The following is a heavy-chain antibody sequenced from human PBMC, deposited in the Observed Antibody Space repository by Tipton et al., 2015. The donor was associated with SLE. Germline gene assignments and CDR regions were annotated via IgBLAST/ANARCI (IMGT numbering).Heavy chain of an antibody. CDR2: IYIAGTT. V-gene: IGHV3-53*01. CDR1: GFSVSRNY. D-gene: IGHD4-23*01. CDR3: ARDLGDGGNCDY. Sequence: GSLRLSCAASGFSVSRNYMTWVRQAPGKGLEWVSVIYIAGTTYYADSVKGRFTISRDNSKNTLYLQMNSLRAEDTAVYYCARDLGDGGNCDYWGQGTLVTVSS. J-gene: IGHJ4*02.